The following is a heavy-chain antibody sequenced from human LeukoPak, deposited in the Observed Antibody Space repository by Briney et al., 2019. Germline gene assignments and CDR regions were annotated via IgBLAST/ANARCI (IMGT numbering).Heavy chain of an antibody. J-gene: IGHJ4*02. D-gene: IGHD2/OR15-2a*01. CDR1: GFTFTDHY. CDR2: IGPHSTFT. Sequence: ASVKVSCKSSGFTFTDHYIHWVRQGPGQGLEWMGYIGPHSTFTSSPQEFQGRVTMTRDASMSTAYLELTRLTSDDTAVYYCVREGEGPLSKDFDYWGQGTLVTVSS. CDR3: VREGEGPLSKDFDY. V-gene: IGHV1-2*02.